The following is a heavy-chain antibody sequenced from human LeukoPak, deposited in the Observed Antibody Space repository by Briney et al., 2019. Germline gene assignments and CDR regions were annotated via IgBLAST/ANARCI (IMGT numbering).Heavy chain of an antibody. CDR1: GFTFSSYA. V-gene: IGHV3-30-3*01. J-gene: IGHJ3*02. CDR3: ARDHDAFDI. CDR2: ISYDGSNK. Sequence: GGSLRLSCAASGFTFSSYAMHWVSQAPGKGLEWVAVISYDGSNKYYADSVKGRFTISRDNSKNTLYLQMNSLRAEDTAVYYCARDHDAFDIWGQGTMVTVSS.